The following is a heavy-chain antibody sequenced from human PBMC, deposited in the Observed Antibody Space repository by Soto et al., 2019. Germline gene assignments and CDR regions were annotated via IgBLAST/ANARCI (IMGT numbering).Heavy chain of an antibody. J-gene: IGHJ4*02. CDR2: ISSSDSII. D-gene: IGHD3-22*01. V-gene: IGHV3-11*01. CDR1: GFTFSDYY. CDR3: ERDLGYYDSSGYFDY. Sequence: GGSLRLSCAASGFTFSDYYMSWIRQAPGKGLEWVSYISSSDSIIYYADSVKGRFTISRDNAKNSLYLQMNSLRAEDTAVYYCERDLGYYDSSGYFDYWGQGPLVTVSS.